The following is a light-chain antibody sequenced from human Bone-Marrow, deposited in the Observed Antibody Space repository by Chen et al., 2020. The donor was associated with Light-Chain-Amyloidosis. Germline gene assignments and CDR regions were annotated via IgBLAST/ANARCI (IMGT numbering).Light chain of an antibody. Sequence: SYELIQPPSVSVSPGQTARITCSGDDLPTKYAYWYQQKPGQAPVLVIHRDTERPSGISERFSGSSSGTTATLTISGVQAEDEAYYHCQSADSSVTYEVIFGGGTKLTVL. J-gene: IGLJ2*01. CDR1: DLPTKY. V-gene: IGLV3-25*03. CDR3: QSADSSVTYEVI. CDR2: RDT.